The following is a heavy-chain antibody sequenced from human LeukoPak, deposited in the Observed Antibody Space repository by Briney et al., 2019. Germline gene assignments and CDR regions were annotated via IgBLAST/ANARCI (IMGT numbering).Heavy chain of an antibody. CDR3: ARDPGYGDYLNWFDP. J-gene: IGHJ5*02. CDR1: GFTFSNAW. Sequence: PGGSLRLACAASGFTFSNAWMSWVRQAPGKGLEWVGRIKSKTDGGTTDYAAPVKGRFTISRDDSKNTLYLQMNSLKTEDTAVYYCARDPGYGDYLNWFDPWGQGTLVTVSS. D-gene: IGHD4-17*01. V-gene: IGHV3-15*01. CDR2: IKSKTDGGTT.